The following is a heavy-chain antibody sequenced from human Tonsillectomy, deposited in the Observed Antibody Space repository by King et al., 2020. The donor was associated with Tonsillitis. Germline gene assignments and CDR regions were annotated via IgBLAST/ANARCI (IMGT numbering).Heavy chain of an antibody. Sequence: QLVQSGAEVKKSGESLKISCQTSGYLFTNHWIGWVRQMPGKGLEWMAVIYPGDSHTIFSPSFQGQVTLPVDRSITPAYLQRSSLKPSDTAIYYCARRAIIPTVRTFFFDFWGRGTLVTVSS. CDR2: IYPGDSHT. CDR3: ARRAIIPTVRTFFFDF. V-gene: IGHV5-51*03. D-gene: IGHD3-3*01. J-gene: IGHJ4*02. CDR1: GYLFTNHW.